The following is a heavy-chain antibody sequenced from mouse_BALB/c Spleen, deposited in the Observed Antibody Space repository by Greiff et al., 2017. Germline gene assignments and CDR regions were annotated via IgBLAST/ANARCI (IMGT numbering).Heavy chain of an antibody. J-gene: IGHJ4*01. V-gene: IGHV5-17*02. CDR1: GFTFSSFG. CDR3: ARWGYSLDY. CDR2: INSGSSTI. Sequence: EVMLVESGGGLVQPGGSRKLSCAASGFTFSSFGMHWVRQAPEKGLEWVAYINSGSSTIYYADTVKGRFTISRDNPKNTLFLQMTSLRSEDTAMYYCARWGYSLDYWGQGTSVTVSS.